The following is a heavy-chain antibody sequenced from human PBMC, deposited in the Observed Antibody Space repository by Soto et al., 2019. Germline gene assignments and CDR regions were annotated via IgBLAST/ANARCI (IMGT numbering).Heavy chain of an antibody. CDR1: GFTFDDYA. Sequence: GGSLRLSCAASGFTFDDYAMHWVRQAPGKGLEWVSGISWNSGSIGYADSVKGRFTISRDNAKNSLYLQMNSLRAEDTALYYCAKGGYCSSTSCSGPEHYYYYYMDVWGKGTTVTVSS. V-gene: IGHV3-9*01. D-gene: IGHD2-2*01. J-gene: IGHJ6*03. CDR3: AKGGYCSSTSCSGPEHYYYYYMDV. CDR2: ISWNSGSI.